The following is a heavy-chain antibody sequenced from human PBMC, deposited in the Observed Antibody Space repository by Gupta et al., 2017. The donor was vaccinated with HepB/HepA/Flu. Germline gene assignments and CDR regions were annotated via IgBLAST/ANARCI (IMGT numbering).Heavy chain of an antibody. J-gene: IGHJ6*03. CDR3: ARGTRDRTTTRGGVRYYYYYYMDV. CDR1: GGSFTGYY. V-gene: IGHV4-34*02. D-gene: IGHD2/OR15-2a*01. CDR2: TDPRGTT. Sequence: QVHLQQWGAGLFKPSETLSLTCTVNGGSFTGYYWIWIRQPPGKGLEWIGETDPRGTTNYSPSLKGRVIISIYTSKTQFSLNLSSVTAAETAIYYCARGTRDRTTTRGGVRYYYYYYMDVWGKGTPVTVSS.